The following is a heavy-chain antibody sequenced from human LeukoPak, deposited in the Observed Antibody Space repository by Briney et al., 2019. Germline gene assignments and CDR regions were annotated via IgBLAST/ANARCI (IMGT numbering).Heavy chain of an antibody. Sequence: GGSLRLSCAASGFTFSSYAMSWVRQAPGKGLEWVSAISGSAGSTYYADSVKGRFTISRDNSKNTLYLQMNSLRAEDTAVYYCAKDLGSWYGYPFDYWGQGTLVTVSS. CDR3: AKDLGSWYGYPFDY. CDR1: GFTFSSYA. D-gene: IGHD6-13*01. V-gene: IGHV3-23*01. CDR2: ISGSAGST. J-gene: IGHJ4*02.